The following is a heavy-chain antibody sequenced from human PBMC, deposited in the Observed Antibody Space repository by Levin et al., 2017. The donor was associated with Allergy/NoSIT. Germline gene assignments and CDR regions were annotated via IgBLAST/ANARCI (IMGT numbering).Heavy chain of an antibody. CDR1: GFTFSSCS. CDR2: ISSSGNYI. D-gene: IGHD3-22*01. V-gene: IGHV3-21*01. J-gene: IGHJ4*02. CDR3: ARDLSLNYYGSSGYYGFDY. Sequence: GGSLRLSCAASGFTFSSCSMNWVRQAPGKGLEWVSSISSSGNYIYYADSVKGRFTISRDNAKNSLYLQMDSLRAEDTAVYYCARDLSLNYYGSSGYYGFDYWGQGTLVTVSS.